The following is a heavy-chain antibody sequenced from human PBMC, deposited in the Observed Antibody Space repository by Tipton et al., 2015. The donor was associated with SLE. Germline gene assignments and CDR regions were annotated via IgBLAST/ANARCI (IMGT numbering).Heavy chain of an antibody. V-gene: IGHV3-30*02. CDR2: IRYDGSNK. D-gene: IGHD1-26*01. J-gene: IGHJ4*02. CDR3: AKVDSGIYTDYFDY. CDR1: GFTFSSYG. Sequence: SLRLSCAASGFTFSSYGLHWVRQAPGKGLEWVAFIRYDGSNKYYADSVKGRFPISRDNSKNTLYLQMNSLRAEDTAVYYCAKVDSGIYTDYFDYWGQGTLVTVSS.